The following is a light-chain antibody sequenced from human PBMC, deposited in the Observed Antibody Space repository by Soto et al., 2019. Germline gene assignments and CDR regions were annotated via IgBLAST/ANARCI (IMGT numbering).Light chain of an antibody. V-gene: IGLV1-51*01. CDR2: DND. CDR1: TSNIGSSY. J-gene: IGLJ2*01. CDR3: GTWDRSLTAGV. Sequence: QSVLTQPPSVSAAPGQKGTISCSGSTSNIGSSYVSWYQQLPGTAPKLLIYDNDKRPSGIPDRFSGSKSGTSATLDITGLQTGDEAEYYCGTWDRSLTAGVFGGGTKVTVL.